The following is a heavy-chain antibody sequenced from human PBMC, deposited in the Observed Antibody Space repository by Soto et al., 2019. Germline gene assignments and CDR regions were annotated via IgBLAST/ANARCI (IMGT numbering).Heavy chain of an antibody. D-gene: IGHD2-21*02. CDR2: INPSGGST. CDR1: GYTFASYY. Sequence: GASVEVSCKASGYTFASYYRRWVRQAPGQGLEWMGIINPSGGSTSYAQKFQGRVAMTRDTSTSTVYMELSSLRSEDTAVYYCASLEAYCGGDCYLGAFDIWGQGTMVTVSS. J-gene: IGHJ3*02. V-gene: IGHV1-46*03. CDR3: ASLEAYCGGDCYLGAFDI.